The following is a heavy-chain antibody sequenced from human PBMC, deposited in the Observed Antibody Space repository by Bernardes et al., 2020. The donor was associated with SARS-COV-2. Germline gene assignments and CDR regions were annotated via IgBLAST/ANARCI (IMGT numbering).Heavy chain of an antibody. J-gene: IGHJ6*02. Sequence: ASVKVSCKASGYTFTSYGISWVRQAPGQGLEWMGWISAYNGNTNYAQKLQGRVTMTTDTSTSTAYMELRSLRSDDTAVYYCARAAAGTLRYYYYGMDVWGQGTTVTVSS. V-gene: IGHV1-18*01. D-gene: IGHD6-13*01. CDR3: ARAAAGTLRYYYYGMDV. CDR1: GYTFTSYG. CDR2: ISAYNGNT.